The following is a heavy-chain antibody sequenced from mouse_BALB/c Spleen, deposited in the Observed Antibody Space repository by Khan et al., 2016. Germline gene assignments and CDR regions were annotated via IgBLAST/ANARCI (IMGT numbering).Heavy chain of an antibody. CDR2: INPNTGYT. CDR1: GYTFTDYW. Sequence: QVQLQQSGAELAKPGASVKMSCKASGYTFTDYWMHWVKQRPGQGLEWIGYINPNTGYTEYNQKFKDKATLTADKSSSTAYMHMSSLTSEDSAVYYCARWSYYYGSSYGWFAYWGQGTLVTVSA. D-gene: IGHD1-1*01. CDR3: ARWSYYYGSSYGWFAY. V-gene: IGHV1-7*01. J-gene: IGHJ3*01.